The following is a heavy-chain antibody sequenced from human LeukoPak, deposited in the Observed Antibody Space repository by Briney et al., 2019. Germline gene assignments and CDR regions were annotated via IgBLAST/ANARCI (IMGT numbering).Heavy chain of an antibody. CDR2: IYYSGST. CDR3: AKEQWLDYYYYMDV. Sequence: SETLSLTCTVSGGSISSYYWSWIRQPPGKGLEWIGYIYYSGSTNYNPSLKSRVTMSVDTSKNQFSLKLSSVTAADTAVYYCAKEQWLDYYYYMDVWGKGTTVTVSS. D-gene: IGHD6-19*01. CDR1: GGSISSYY. V-gene: IGHV4-59*12. J-gene: IGHJ6*03.